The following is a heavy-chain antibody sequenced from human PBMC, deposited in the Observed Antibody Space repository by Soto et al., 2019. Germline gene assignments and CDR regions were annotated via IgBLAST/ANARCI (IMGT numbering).Heavy chain of an antibody. CDR2: IIPILGIA. CDR3: ARDGGYDSPLPDY. CDR1: GGTFSSYT. Sequence: KVSCKASGGTFSSYTISWVRQAPGQGLEWMGRIIPILGIANYAQKFQGRVTITADKSTSTAYMELSSLRSEDTAVYYCARDGGYDSPLPDYWGQGTLVTVSP. D-gene: IGHD5-12*01. J-gene: IGHJ4*02. V-gene: IGHV1-69*04.